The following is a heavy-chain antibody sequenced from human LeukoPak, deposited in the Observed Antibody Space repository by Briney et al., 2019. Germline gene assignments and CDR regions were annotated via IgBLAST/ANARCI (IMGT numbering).Heavy chain of an antibody. D-gene: IGHD3-10*01. V-gene: IGHV4-61*02. CDR2: IYTSGST. Sequence: SETLSLTCTVSGGSISSGSYYWSWIRQPAGKGLEWIGRIYTSGSTNYNPSLKSRVTISVDTSKNQFSLKLTSVTAADTAVYYCAGRFDRWFADSLYSFDYWGLGILVTVSS. J-gene: IGHJ4*02. CDR1: GGSISSGSYY. CDR3: AGRFDRWFADSLYSFDY.